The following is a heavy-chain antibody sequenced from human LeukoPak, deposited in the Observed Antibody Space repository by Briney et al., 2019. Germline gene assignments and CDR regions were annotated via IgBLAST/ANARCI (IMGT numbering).Heavy chain of an antibody. CDR1: GFTFSDYY. D-gene: IGHD3-3*01. CDR3: TTDGEVNDFWSGYYLLAPTNYYYYMDV. J-gene: IGHJ6*03. CDR2: IKSKTDGGTT. V-gene: IGHV3-15*01. Sequence: GGSLRLSCAASGFTFSDYYMYWIRQAPGKGLEWVGRIKSKTDGGTTDYAAPVKGRFTISRDDSKNTLYLQMNSLKTEDTAVYYCTTDGEVNDFWSGYYLLAPTNYYYYMDVWGKGTTVTVSS.